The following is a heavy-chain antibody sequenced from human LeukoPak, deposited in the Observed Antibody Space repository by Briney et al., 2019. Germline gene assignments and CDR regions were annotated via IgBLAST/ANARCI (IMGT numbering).Heavy chain of an antibody. CDR1: GFTFSDYY. CDR2: ISGSGTTM. CDR3: ARNQWRLDY. Sequence: PGGSLRLSCAASGFTFSDYYMGWIRQAPGKGLEWLSYISGSGTTMYYADSVKGRFTISRDNAKNSLYLQMNSLRAEDTAVYYCARNQWRLDYWGQGTLVTVSS. V-gene: IGHV3-11*04. J-gene: IGHJ4*02. D-gene: IGHD1-14*01.